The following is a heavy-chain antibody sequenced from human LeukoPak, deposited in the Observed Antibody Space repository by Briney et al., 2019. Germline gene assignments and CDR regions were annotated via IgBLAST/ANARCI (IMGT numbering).Heavy chain of an antibody. CDR2: INPNSGGT. V-gene: IGHV1-2*02. CDR1: GYTFTVYY. Sequence: GASVKVSCTASGYTFTVYYMHWVRQAPGQGLEWMGWINPNSGGTNYAQKFQGRVTMTRDTSISTAYMELSRLRSDDTAVYYCASAVEWLLYYFDYWAREPWSPSPQ. J-gene: IGHJ4*02. D-gene: IGHD3-3*01. CDR3: ASAVEWLLYYFDY.